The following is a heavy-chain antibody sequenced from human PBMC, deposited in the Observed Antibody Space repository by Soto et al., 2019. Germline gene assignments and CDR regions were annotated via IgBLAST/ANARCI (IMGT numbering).Heavy chain of an antibody. CDR1: GYSFTSYS. CDR2: IDPSDSYT. J-gene: IGHJ4*02. Sequence: GEPLKISCKGSGYSFTSYSINWVRQVPGKGLEWMGRIDPSDSYTNYSPSFQGHVTISASESISTAYLQWNSLKASDTAMYYCAIFSHWYDLPIAYWGQGTLVTVSS. CDR3: AIFSHWYDLPIAY. V-gene: IGHV5-10-1*01. D-gene: IGHD1-1*01.